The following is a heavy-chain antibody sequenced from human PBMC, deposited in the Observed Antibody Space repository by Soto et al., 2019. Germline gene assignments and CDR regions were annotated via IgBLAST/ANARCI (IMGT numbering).Heavy chain of an antibody. CDR1: GFTFSSYG. CDR2: ISYDGSNK. J-gene: IGHJ4*02. Sequence: QVQLVESGGGVVQPGRSLRLSCAASGFTFSSYGMHWVRQAPGKGLEWVAVISYDGSNKYYADSVKGRFTISRDNSKNTLHLQMNSLRAEDTAVYYCAMEPYAPHYYGSGSYQGFDYWGQGTLVTVSS. CDR3: AMEPYAPHYYGSGSYQGFDY. D-gene: IGHD3-10*01. V-gene: IGHV3-30*03.